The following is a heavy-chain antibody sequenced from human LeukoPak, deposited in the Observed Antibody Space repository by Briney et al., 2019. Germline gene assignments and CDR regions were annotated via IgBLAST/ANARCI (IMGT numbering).Heavy chain of an antibody. Sequence: SETLSLTFTGSGGSICSYYWSWIPQPPGKGLEWIGYIYYSGSTNYNPSLKSRVTISVDTSKNQFSLKLSSVTAADTAVYYCAKGTGTTWLDYWGQGTLVTVSS. J-gene: IGHJ4*02. D-gene: IGHD1-14*01. V-gene: IGHV4-59*01. CDR2: IYYSGST. CDR3: AKGTGTTWLDY. CDR1: GGSICSYY.